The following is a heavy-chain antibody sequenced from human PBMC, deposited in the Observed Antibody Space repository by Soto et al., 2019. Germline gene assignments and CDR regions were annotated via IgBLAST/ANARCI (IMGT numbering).Heavy chain of an antibody. D-gene: IGHD3-3*01. Sequence: GGSLRLSCAASGFTFSSYGMHWVRQAPGKGLEWVAVITNSKSNKYYADSVKGRFTISRDNAKNSLYLQMNSLRAEDTAVYYCLPTFWSGYYFDSWGQGTLVTVSS. J-gene: IGHJ4*02. CDR3: LPTFWSGYYFDS. V-gene: IGHV3-30*03. CDR2: ITNSKSNK. CDR1: GFTFSSYG.